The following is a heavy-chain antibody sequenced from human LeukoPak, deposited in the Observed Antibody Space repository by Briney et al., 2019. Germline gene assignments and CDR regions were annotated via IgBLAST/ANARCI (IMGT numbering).Heavy chain of an antibody. Sequence: SVKVSCKVSGGTFSTYAITWVRQARGHGIEWVGRIVPFRDMTNYAQRFQDRVTINADKSANIAYMELSSLISEDTAVYYCARGPYDGTYYFDDWGQGTLVTVSS. J-gene: IGHJ4*02. CDR2: IVPFRDMT. V-gene: IGHV1-69*04. CDR1: GGTFSTYA. CDR3: ARGPYDGTYYFDD. D-gene: IGHD3-16*01.